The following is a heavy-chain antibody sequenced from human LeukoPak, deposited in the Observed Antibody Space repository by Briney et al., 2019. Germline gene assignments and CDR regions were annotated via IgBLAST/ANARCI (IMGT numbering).Heavy chain of an antibody. CDR1: GGSISSYY. V-gene: IGHV4-59*01. J-gene: IGHJ5*02. CDR2: IYYSGST. D-gene: IGHD3-22*01. CDR3: AREGYYYDSSGYSNWFDP. Sequence: SETLSLTCTVSGGSISSYYWSWIRQPPGKGLEWIGYIYYSGSTNYNPSLKSRVTISVDTSKNPFSLKLSSVTAADTAVYYCAREGYYYDSSGYSNWFDPWGQGTLVTVSS.